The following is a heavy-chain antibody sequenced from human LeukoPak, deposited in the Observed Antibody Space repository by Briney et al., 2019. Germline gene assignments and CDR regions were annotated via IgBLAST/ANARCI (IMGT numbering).Heavy chain of an antibody. CDR3: AKHRRYYDILTGYYIGEAFDI. Sequence: GGSLRLSCAASGFTFSSYTMNWVRQAPGKGLEWVSDISGSSSIVYYADSVKGRFTISRDNSKNTLYLQMNSLRDEDTAVNYWAKHRRYYDILTGYYIGEAFDIWGQGTMVTVSS. J-gene: IGHJ3*02. D-gene: IGHD3-9*01. CDR1: GFTFSSYT. V-gene: IGHV3-48*02. CDR2: ISGSSSIV.